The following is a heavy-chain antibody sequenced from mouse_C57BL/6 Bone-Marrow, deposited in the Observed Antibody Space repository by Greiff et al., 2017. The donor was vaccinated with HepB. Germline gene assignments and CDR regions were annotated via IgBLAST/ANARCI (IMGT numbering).Heavy chain of an antibody. V-gene: IGHV2-6*01. J-gene: IGHJ4*01. CDR1: GFSLTSYG. CDR3: ARRRYAMDY. CDR2: IWSVGST. Sequence: QVQLQQSGPGLVAPSQSLSITCTVSGFSLTSYGVDWVRQSPGKGLEWLGVIWSVGSTNYNSALKSRLSISKDNSKSQVFLKMNSLQTDDTAMYYCARRRYAMDYWGQGTSVTVSS.